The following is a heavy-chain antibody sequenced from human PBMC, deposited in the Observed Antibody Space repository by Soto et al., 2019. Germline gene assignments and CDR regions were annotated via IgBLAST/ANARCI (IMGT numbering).Heavy chain of an antibody. CDR3: ARLNRLRNDAFDI. D-gene: IGHD3-16*01. J-gene: IGHJ3*02. V-gene: IGHV4-30-2*01. Sequence: QVQLQESGSGLVKPSETLSLTCAVSGGSISSDYYSWSWIRQPPGKDFEWIGYIYHGGSTYYNPSLRSRVTLSVDTSKKHFSLRLTSVTAADTAVYSCARLNRLRNDAFDIWGQGTLVAVSS. CDR2: IYHGGST. CDR1: GGSISSDYYS.